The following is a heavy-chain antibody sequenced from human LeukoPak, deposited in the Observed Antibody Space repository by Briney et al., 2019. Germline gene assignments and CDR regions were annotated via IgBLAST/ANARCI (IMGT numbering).Heavy chain of an antibody. Sequence: GESLKISCKGSGYSFTSYWIGWVRQMPGKGLEWMGIIYPGDSDTRYSPSFEGQVTISADKSISIAYLQWSSLKDSDTAIYYCATTGTAMVTNYFDYWGQGTLVTVSS. CDR2: IYPGDSDT. CDR1: GYSFTSYW. CDR3: ATTGTAMVTNYFDY. D-gene: IGHD5-18*01. J-gene: IGHJ4*02. V-gene: IGHV5-51*01.